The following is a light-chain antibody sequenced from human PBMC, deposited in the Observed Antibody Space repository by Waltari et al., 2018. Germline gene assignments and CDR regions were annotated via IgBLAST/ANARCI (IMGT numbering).Light chain of an antibody. CDR3: QQYNNWPPYT. V-gene: IGKV3-15*01. CDR2: AAS. Sequence: DIVMTQSPATLSVSPGERATLSCRASQSVGSNLAWYQQKPGQALRLLIFAASRRATGIQARFSGSGSGTEFTLTIGSLQSEDFAVYYCQQYNNWPPYTFGQGTKLEIK. J-gene: IGKJ2*01. CDR1: QSVGSN.